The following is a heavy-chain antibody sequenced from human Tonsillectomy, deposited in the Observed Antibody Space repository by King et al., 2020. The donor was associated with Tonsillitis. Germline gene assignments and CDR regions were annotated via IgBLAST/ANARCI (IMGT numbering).Heavy chain of an antibody. CDR1: GYTFISYG. J-gene: IGHJ6*02. CDR3: ARAEYYYESSGYPRPRGMDV. V-gene: IGHV1-18*01. Sequence: VQLVESGAEVKKPGASVKVSCKASGYTFISYGISWVRQAPGQGLEWMGWISAYNGNTNYAQKLQGRVTMTTDTSTSTAYMELRSLRSDDTAVYYCARAEYYYESSGYPRPRGMDVWGQGTTVTVSS. CDR2: ISAYNGNT. D-gene: IGHD3-22*01.